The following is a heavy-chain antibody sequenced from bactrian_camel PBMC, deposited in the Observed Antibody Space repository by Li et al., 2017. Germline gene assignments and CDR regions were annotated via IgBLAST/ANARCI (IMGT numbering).Heavy chain of an antibody. CDR3: AADFVTFRQSGGSYCYPDLDR. J-gene: IGHJ4*01. CDR1: AFTYDRYC. V-gene: IGHV3S55*01. Sequence: HVQLVESGGDSVQAGGSLRLSCVHSAFTYDRYCMAWFRRTSGEEREAIASIDSDGRAVTADSVKGRFTIPEDNPKNTLYLQMDSLKPEDTAMYYCAADFVTFRQSGGSYCYPDLDRWGQGTQVTVS. D-gene: IGHD2*01. CDR2: IDSDGRA.